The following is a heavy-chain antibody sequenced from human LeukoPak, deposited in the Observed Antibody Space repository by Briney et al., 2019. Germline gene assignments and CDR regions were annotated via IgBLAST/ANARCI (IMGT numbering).Heavy chain of an antibody. CDR2: IESDGSST. CDR1: GFTFSSYW. V-gene: IGHV3-74*01. J-gene: IGHJ4*02. D-gene: IGHD2-21*02. Sequence: GGSLRLSCAASGFTFSSYWMHCVRQAPGKGLVWVSRIESDGSSTTYADSVKGRFTISRDNAKNTLYLQMNSLRAEDTAVYYCARGPATALCDYWGQGTLVTASS. CDR3: ARGPATALCDY.